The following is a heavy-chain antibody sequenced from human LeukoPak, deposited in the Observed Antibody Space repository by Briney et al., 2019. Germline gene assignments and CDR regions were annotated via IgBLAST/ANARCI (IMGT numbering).Heavy chain of an antibody. CDR3: VTGPRNYDDSGFHYGVFDI. V-gene: IGHV3-53*01. Sequence: GGSLRLSCAASKFTVTTNYMSWVRQAPGKGLQWVSVIYPGGAVYYADSVKGRFIISRDNSKNTLSLQMNSLTADDTAVYYCVTGPRNYDDSGFHYGVFDIWGQGTVVTVSS. CDR1: KFTVTTNY. J-gene: IGHJ3*02. D-gene: IGHD4/OR15-4a*01. CDR2: IYPGGAV.